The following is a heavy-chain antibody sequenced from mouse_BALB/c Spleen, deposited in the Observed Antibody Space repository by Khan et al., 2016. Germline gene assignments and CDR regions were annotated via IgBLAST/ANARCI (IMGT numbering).Heavy chain of an antibody. V-gene: IGHV5-17*02. CDR1: GFTFSNFG. Sequence: EVELVESGGGLVQPGGSRKLSCAASGFTFSNFGMHWVRQAPEKGLEWVAYISSGSSTIYYADTVKGRFTISRDNPKNTLLLQMTSLRSEDTAMYYCARAGLLAWFAYWGQGTLVTVSA. CDR3: ARAGLLAWFAY. CDR2: ISSGSSTI. J-gene: IGHJ3*01.